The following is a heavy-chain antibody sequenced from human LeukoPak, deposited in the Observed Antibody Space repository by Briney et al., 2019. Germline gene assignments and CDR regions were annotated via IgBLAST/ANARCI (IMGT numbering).Heavy chain of an antibody. V-gene: IGHV1-18*01. D-gene: IGHD3-9*01. Sequence: ASVKVSCKASGYTFTSYGISWVRQAPGQGLEWMGWISAYNGNTNYAQKLQGRVTMTTDTSTSTAYMELRSLRSDDTAVYYCARVVLRYFDWLSTYYLDYWGQGTLVTVSS. CDR3: ARVVLRYFDWLSTYYLDY. J-gene: IGHJ4*02. CDR2: ISAYNGNT. CDR1: GYTFTSYG.